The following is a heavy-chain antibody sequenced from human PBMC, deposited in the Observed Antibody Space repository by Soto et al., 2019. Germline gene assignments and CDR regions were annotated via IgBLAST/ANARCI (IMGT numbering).Heavy chain of an antibody. Sequence: QVQLVESGGGVVQPGGSLRLSCAASGLISGSDSGMHWVRQAPGQGLEWVAVISYEGSLKDYADAVKGRFTISRDDSKNMVYLQMDSVRAEDTAVYFCGRGWGPIGAFDSWGQGTLVTVSP. D-gene: IGHD3-16*01. CDR1: GLISGSDSG. CDR2: ISYEGSLK. J-gene: IGHJ5*01. CDR3: GRGWGPIGAFDS. V-gene: IGHV3-33*01.